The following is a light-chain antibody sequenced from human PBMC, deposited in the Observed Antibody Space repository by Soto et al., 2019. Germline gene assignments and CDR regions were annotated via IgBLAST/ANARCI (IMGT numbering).Light chain of an antibody. J-gene: IGKJ5*01. Sequence: DIVMTQSPATLSVSPGERATLSCRASQSVSSNLAWYQQRPGRAPRLLMYGASDRATGIPARFSGSGSGTEFTLTISSLQSEDFAVYYCQQYNNWPFSFGQGTRLE. CDR2: GAS. CDR3: QQYNNWPFS. V-gene: IGKV3-15*01. CDR1: QSVSSN.